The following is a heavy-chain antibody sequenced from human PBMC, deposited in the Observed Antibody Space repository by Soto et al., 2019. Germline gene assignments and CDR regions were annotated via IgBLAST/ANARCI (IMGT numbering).Heavy chain of an antibody. D-gene: IGHD3-3*01. CDR3: ERGTSGYYSPDDY. V-gene: IGHV1-69*02. CDR2: IIPILGIA. J-gene: IGHJ4*02. Sequence: QVQLVQSGAEVKKPGSSVKVSCKASGGTFSSYTISWVRQAPGQGLEWMGRIIPILGIANYAQKFQGRVTITADKSPSTAYMELSSLRSEDTAVYYCERGTSGYYSPDDYWGQGTLVTVSS. CDR1: GGTFSSYT.